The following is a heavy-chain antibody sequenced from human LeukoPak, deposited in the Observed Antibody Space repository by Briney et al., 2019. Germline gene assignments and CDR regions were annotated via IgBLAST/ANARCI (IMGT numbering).Heavy chain of an antibody. V-gene: IGHV3-74*01. Sequence: GGSLRLSCAASGFTFSSYWMHWVRQAPGKGLVWVSRINSDGSSTSYADSVKGRFTISRDNSKNTLYLQMFSLRAEDTAVYYCAKAVGRFGEFSYWGQGNLVTVSS. CDR2: INSDGSST. J-gene: IGHJ4*02. CDR1: GFTFSSYW. D-gene: IGHD3-10*01. CDR3: AKAVGRFGEFSY.